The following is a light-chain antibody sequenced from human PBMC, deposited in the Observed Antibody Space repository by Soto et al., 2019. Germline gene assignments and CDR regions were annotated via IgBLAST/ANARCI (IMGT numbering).Light chain of an antibody. CDR3: ASYAASNV. CDR2: EVS. Sequence: XVLTQPPSASGSPGQSVTISCTGTSSNIGAYNYVSWYQQHPGKAPKLIIYEVSERPSGVPDRFSGSKSGNTASLTVSGLQAEDEADYYCASYAASNVFGTGTKVTVL. J-gene: IGLJ1*01. V-gene: IGLV2-8*01. CDR1: SSNIGAYNY.